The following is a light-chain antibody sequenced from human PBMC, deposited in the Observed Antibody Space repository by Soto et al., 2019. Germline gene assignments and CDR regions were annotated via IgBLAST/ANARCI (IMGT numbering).Light chain of an antibody. CDR3: QSYDSSNVV. CDR1: SGSIASNY. V-gene: IGLV6-57*04. CDR2: EDN. J-gene: IGLJ2*01. Sequence: NFMLTQPDSVSESPGKTVTISCTRSSGSIASNYVQWYQQRPGSAPTTVIDEDNQRPSGVPDRFSGSIDSSSNSASLTISGLETEDEADYYCQSYDSSNVVFGGGTKLTVL.